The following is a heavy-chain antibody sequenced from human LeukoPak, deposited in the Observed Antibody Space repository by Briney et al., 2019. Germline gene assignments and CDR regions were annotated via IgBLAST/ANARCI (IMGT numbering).Heavy chain of an antibody. J-gene: IGHJ4*02. D-gene: IGHD6-13*01. CDR1: GFTFSSYS. CDR3: ARPYSSSWSEYYFDY. Sequence: GGSLRLSCAASGFTFSSYSMNWVRQAPGKGLEWVAVISYDGSNKYYADSVKGRFTISRDNSKNTLYLQMNSLRAEDTAVYYCARPYSSSWSEYYFDYWGQGTLVTVSS. CDR2: ISYDGSNK. V-gene: IGHV3-30*03.